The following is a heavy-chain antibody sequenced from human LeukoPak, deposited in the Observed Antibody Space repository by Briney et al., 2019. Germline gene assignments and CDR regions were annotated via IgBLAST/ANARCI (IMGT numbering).Heavy chain of an antibody. V-gene: IGHV3-9*03. Sequence: GGSLRLSCAASGFTFDDYAMHWVRQAPGKGLEWVSGISWNSGSIGYADSVKGRFTISGDNAKNSLYLQMNSLGAEDMALYYCAKSGPYSSQYFQHWGQGTLVTVSS. CDR3: AKSGPYSSQYFQH. CDR2: ISWNSGSI. CDR1: GFTFDDYA. D-gene: IGHD2-21*01. J-gene: IGHJ1*01.